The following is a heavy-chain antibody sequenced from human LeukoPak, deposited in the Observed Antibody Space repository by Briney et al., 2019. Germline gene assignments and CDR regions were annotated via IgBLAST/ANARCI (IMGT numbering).Heavy chain of an antibody. Sequence: PGRPLRLSCAASGFTFSSYAMHWVRQAPGKGLEWVALIWYDGSNKYYADSVKGRLTISRDNSKNTLYLQMNSLRAEDTAVYYCAREGPRGNSQFDYWGQGTLVTVSS. CDR1: GFTFSSYA. J-gene: IGHJ4*02. V-gene: IGHV3-33*08. D-gene: IGHD2/OR15-2a*01. CDR2: IWYDGSNK. CDR3: AREGPRGNSQFDY.